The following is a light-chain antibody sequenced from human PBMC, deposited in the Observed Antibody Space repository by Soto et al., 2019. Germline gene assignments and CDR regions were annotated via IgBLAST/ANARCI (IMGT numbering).Light chain of an antibody. J-gene: IGKJ1*01. Sequence: DIVMTQSPDSLAVSLGERATINCKSSQSVLYSSNNENYLAWYQQKPGQPPKLLIYWASSRESGVPDRFRGSGSGTDFTLTISSLQAEDVAVYYCQQYYSTPLTFGKGTKVEIK. CDR3: QQYYSTPLT. CDR1: QSVLYSSNNENY. V-gene: IGKV4-1*01. CDR2: WAS.